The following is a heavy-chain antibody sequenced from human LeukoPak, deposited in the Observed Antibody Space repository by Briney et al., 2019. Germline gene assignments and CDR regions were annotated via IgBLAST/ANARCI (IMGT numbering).Heavy chain of an antibody. V-gene: IGHV1-2*02. D-gene: IGHD5-12*01. CDR2: INPNSGAT. Sequence: ASVKVSFKASGYSFTGYYMHWVRQAPGQGLEWLGWINPNSGATKYAQKFQGRVTMTRDTSIRTAYMELSSLRSDDTAVYYCTRDGVASGMDVWGQGTTVTVS. J-gene: IGHJ6*02. CDR3: TRDGVASGMDV. CDR1: GYSFTGYY.